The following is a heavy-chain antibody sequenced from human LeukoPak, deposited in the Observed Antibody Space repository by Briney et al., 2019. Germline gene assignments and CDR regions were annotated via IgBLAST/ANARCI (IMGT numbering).Heavy chain of an antibody. CDR3: ARGGPVAATERYFDY. J-gene: IGHJ4*02. V-gene: IGHV1-69*04. D-gene: IGHD2-15*01. CDR1: GGTFSSYA. CDR2: IIPILGIA. Sequence: GAPVKPSCKASGGTFSSYAISWVRQAPGQGLEWMGRIIPILGIANYAQKFQGRVTITADKSTSTAYMEPSSLRSEDTAVYYCARGGPVAATERYFDYWGQGTLVTVSS.